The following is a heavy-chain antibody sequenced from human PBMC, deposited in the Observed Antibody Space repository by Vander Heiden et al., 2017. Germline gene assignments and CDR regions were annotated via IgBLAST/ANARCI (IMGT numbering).Heavy chain of an antibody. V-gene: IGHV3-15*01. D-gene: IGHD6-19*01. CDR1: GFTFSNAW. CDR2: IKSKTDGGTT. J-gene: IGHJ4*02. CDR3: GGIAYNSGWYWGGY. Sequence: EVQLVESGGGLVKPGGSLRLSCAASGFTFSNAWMSWVRQAPGKGLEWVGRIKSKTDGGTTDYAAPVKGRFTISRDDSKNTLYLQMNSLKTEDTAVYYCGGIAYNSGWYWGGYWGQGTLVTVSS.